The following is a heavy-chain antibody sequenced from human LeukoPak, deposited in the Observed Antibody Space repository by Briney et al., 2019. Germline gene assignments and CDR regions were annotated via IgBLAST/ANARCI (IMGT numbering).Heavy chain of an antibody. V-gene: IGHV3-74*01. Sequence: GGSLRLSCAASGLTFSSFWLHWVRQAPGKGLVWVSRINFDGSSGSYADSVKGRFTVSRDNAKTTLYLQMNSLRAEDTAVYYCVRDFGAVGSTNAFDIWGQGTMVTVSS. CDR1: GLTFSSFW. J-gene: IGHJ3*02. D-gene: IGHD1-26*01. CDR2: INFDGSSG. CDR3: VRDFGAVGSTNAFDI.